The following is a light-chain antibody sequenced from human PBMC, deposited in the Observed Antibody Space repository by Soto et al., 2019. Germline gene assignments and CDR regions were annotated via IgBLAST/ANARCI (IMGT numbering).Light chain of an antibody. J-gene: IGKJ4*01. CDR3: QQYNNWPLT. Sequence: EIVMTQSPATLSMSPGERATLSCRASQSVSSNLAWYQQKPGQAPRLLIYGASTRATGIPARFSGSGSGTEFTLTISSLQSEDFAVYYCQQYNNWPLTFCGGIKVDIK. CDR1: QSVSSN. CDR2: GAS. V-gene: IGKV3-15*01.